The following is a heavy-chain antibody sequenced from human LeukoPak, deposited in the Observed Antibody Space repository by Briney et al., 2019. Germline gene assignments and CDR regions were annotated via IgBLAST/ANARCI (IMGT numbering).Heavy chain of an antibody. CDR2: FYYSGST. D-gene: IGHD3-10*01. Sequence: SETLSLTCTVSGGSISSSYFWGWIRQPPGKGLEWIATFYYSGSTYYNPSLKSRVSISVDTSKNQFSLKLSSVTAADTAVYYCARHRNYYGSGTYYKDYWGQGTLVTVSS. V-gene: IGHV4-39*01. J-gene: IGHJ4*02. CDR3: ARHRNYYGSGTYYKDY. CDR1: GGSISSSYF.